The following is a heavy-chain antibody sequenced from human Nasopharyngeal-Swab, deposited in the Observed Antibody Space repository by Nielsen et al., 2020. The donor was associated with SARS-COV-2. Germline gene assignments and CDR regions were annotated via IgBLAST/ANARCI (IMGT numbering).Heavy chain of an antibody. CDR2: MNPNSGNT. Sequence: ASVKVSCKASGYTFTSYDINWVRQATGQGLEWMGWMNPNSGNTGYAQKFQGRVTMTRNTSISTAYMELSSLRSEDTAVYYCARGHPSSIVVVPAAIRPGCETWGQGTLVTVSS. CDR3: ARGHPSSIVVVPAAIRPGCET. J-gene: IGHJ4*02. D-gene: IGHD2-2*02. CDR1: GYTFTSYD. V-gene: IGHV1-8*01.